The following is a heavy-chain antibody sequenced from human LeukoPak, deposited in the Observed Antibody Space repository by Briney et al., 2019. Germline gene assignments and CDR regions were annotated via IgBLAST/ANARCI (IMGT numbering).Heavy chain of an antibody. CDR1: EFSVGSNY. V-gene: IGHV3-66*01. CDR3: AKEYSSSWYGGFDY. Sequence: GGSLRLSCAASEFSVGSNYMTWVRQAPGKGLEWVSLIYSGGSTYYADSVKGRFTISRDNSKNTLYLQMNSLRAEDTAVYYCAKEYSSSWYGGFDYWGQGTLVTVSS. J-gene: IGHJ4*02. CDR2: IYSGGST. D-gene: IGHD6-13*01.